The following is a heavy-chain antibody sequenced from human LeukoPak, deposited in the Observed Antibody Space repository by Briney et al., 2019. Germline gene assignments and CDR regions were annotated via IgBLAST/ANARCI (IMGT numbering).Heavy chain of an antibody. J-gene: IGHJ6*02. V-gene: IGHV3-30*02. CDR1: GFTFSSYG. D-gene: IGHD2-2*01. CDR2: IRYDGSNK. CDR3: AKAGHCSSTSCLYYYYGMDV. Sequence: GGSLRLSCAASGFTFSSYGMHWVRQAPGKGLEWVAFIRYDGSNKYYADSVKGRSTISRDNSKNTLYLQMNSLRAEDTAVYYCAKAGHCSSTSCLYYYYGMDVRGQGTTVTVSS.